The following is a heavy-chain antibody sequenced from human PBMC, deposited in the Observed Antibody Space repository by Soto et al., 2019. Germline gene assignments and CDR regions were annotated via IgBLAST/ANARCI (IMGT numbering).Heavy chain of an antibody. CDR3: ARAYYGSGTYGYYGMDV. CDR1: GSTISSYV. D-gene: IGHD3-10*01. Sequence: QVQLVQSGAEVRKPGSSVKVSCKASGSTISSYVIAWVRQAPGQSLEGMGGIITVTGPANYAQKFQGRLTITADEATSTAYMELSSLRSEDTAVYYCARAYYGSGTYGYYGMDVWGQGTTVTVSS. V-gene: IGHV1-69*01. CDR2: IITVTGPA. J-gene: IGHJ6*02.